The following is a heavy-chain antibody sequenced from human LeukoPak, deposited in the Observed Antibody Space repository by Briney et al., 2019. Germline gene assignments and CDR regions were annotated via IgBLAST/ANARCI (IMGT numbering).Heavy chain of an antibody. CDR2: IMWDGVTR. J-gene: IGHJ6*02. CDR1: GFTFDEHA. V-gene: IGHV3-9*01. CDR3: TKDITPGGADV. Sequence: GGSLRLSCAASGFTFDEHAMPWVRQAPGKGLEWVAGIMWDGVTRGYADSVKGRFTISIDSAKNSLYLQMNSLRVEDTALYYCTKDITPGGADVWGQGTTVIVSS. D-gene: IGHD1-26*01.